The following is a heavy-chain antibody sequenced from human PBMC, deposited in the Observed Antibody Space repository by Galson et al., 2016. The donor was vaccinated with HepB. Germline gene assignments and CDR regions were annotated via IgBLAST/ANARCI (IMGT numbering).Heavy chain of an antibody. CDR2: ISDSGGST. CDR1: GFTFRPYA. D-gene: IGHD2-15*01. CDR3: AKRMSYSYDYAMDI. J-gene: IGHJ6*02. V-gene: IGHV3-23*01. Sequence: SLRLSCAASGFTFRPYALSWVRQAPGKGLEWVSGISDSGGSTYFADSVMGRFTISRDNSKNTLYLQMNSLRVDDTAVYYCAKRMSYSYDYAMDIWGQGTTVTVSS.